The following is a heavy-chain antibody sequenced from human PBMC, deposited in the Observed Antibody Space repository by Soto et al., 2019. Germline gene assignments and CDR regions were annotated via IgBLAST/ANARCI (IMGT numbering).Heavy chain of an antibody. D-gene: IGHD2-2*01. CDR3: ARGGYCSSTSCLDPYYYGMDV. CDR1: GGSFSGYY. J-gene: IGHJ6*02. V-gene: IGHV4-34*01. CDR2: INHSGST. Sequence: ASETLSLTCAVYGGSFSGYYWSWIRRPPGKGLEWIGEINHSGSTNYNPSLKSRVTISVDTSKNQFSLKLSSVTAADTAVYYCARGGYCSSTSCLDPYYYGMDVWGQGTTVTVSS.